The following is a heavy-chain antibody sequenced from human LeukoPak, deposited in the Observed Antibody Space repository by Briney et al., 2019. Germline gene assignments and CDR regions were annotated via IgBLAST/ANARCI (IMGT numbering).Heavy chain of an antibody. V-gene: IGHV3-7*03. D-gene: IGHD3-9*01. CDR1: GFTFVIHW. J-gene: IGHJ4*02. CDR3: ARDLTYYDILTGWGNFDY. Sequence: GGSLRLSCATSGFTFVIHWMAWVRQAPGKGLEWVANIEKYGSEKYYVDSVKGRFTISRDNAKNSVYLQMNSLRAEDTALYYCARDLTYYDILTGWGNFDYWGQGTLVTVSS. CDR2: IEKYGSEK.